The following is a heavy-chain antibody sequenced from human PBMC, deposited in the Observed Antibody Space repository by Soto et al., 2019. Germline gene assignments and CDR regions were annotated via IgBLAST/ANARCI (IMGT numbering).Heavy chain of an antibody. D-gene: IGHD3-3*01. J-gene: IGHJ6*02. CDR1: GFTFSSYE. CDR3: ARDLLHYDFWSGYSAYFYYGMDV. V-gene: IGHV3-48*03. CDR2: ISDSGRTI. Sequence: PGESLKISCSASGFTFSSYEMNWVRQAPGKGLEWVSYISDSGRTIYYADSVKGRFTVSRDDAQNSVYLQMDSLRAEDTAVYYCARDLLHYDFWSGYSAYFYYGMDVWGPGTTVTVSS.